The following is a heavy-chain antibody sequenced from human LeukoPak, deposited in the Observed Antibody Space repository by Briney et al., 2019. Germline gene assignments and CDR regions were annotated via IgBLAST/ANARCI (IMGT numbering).Heavy chain of an antibody. CDR2: IWYDGSNK. J-gene: IGHJ4*02. D-gene: IGHD4-17*01. V-gene: IGHV3-33*01. Sequence: GGSLRLSCAASGFTFSSYGMHWVRQAPGKGLEWVAVIWYDGSNKYYADSVKGRFTISRDNSKNTLYLQTNSLRAEDTAVYYCARAWVTTEYYFDYWGQGTLVTVSS. CDR3: ARAWVTTEYYFDY. CDR1: GFTFSSYG.